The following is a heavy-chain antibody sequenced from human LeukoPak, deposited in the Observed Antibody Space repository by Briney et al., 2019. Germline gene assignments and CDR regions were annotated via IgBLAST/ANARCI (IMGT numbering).Heavy chain of an antibody. CDR3: ASAYYDYVWGSYRSFDY. J-gene: IGHJ4*02. Sequence: GGSLRLSCAASGFTFSSYEMNWVRQAPGKGLEWVSYISSSGSTIYYADSVKGRFTISRDNAKNSLYLQMNSLRAEDMAVYYCASAYYDYVWGSYRSFDYWGQGTLVTVSS. D-gene: IGHD3-16*02. CDR1: GFTFSSYE. V-gene: IGHV3-48*03. CDR2: ISSSGSTI.